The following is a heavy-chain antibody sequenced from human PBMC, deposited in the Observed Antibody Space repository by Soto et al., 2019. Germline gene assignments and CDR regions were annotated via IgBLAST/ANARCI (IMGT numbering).Heavy chain of an antibody. Sequence: GGSLRLSCAASGFTFSSYAMSWVRQAPGKGLEWVSAISGSGGSTYYADSVKGRFTISRDNSKNTLYLQMNSLRAEDTAVYYCAKDVPGEVEQWPSGAFDIWGQGTMVTVSS. V-gene: IGHV3-23*01. D-gene: IGHD6-19*01. CDR1: GFTFSSYA. CDR2: ISGSGGST. CDR3: AKDVPGEVEQWPSGAFDI. J-gene: IGHJ3*02.